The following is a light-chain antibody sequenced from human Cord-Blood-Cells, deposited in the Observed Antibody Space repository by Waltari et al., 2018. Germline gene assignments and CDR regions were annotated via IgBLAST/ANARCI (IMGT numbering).Light chain of an antibody. V-gene: IGLV2-11*01. CDR3: CSYAGSYTYV. CDR1: SSDVGGYNH. J-gene: IGLJ1*01. Sequence: QSALTQPRSVSGSPGQSVTISCTGTSSDVGGYNHVSWYQQHPGKAPKLMIYDVSKRPSGVPDRFSGSKSGNTASLTISGPQAEDEADYYCCSYAGSYTYVFGTGTKVTVL. CDR2: DVS.